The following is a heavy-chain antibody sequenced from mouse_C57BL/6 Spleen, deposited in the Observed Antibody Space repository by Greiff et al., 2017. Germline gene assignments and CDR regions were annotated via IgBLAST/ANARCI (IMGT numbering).Heavy chain of an antibody. CDR3: ASGGMIYDGYSWFAY. J-gene: IGHJ3*01. V-gene: IGHV1-55*01. D-gene: IGHD2-3*01. CDR2: FYPGSGST. Sequence: VQLQQPGAELVKPGASVKMSCKASGYTFTSYWITWVKQRPGQGLEWIGDFYPGSGSTNYNEKFKSKATLTVGTSSSTAYMPLSSLTSEDSAVYCCASGGMIYDGYSWFAYWGQGTLVTVSA. CDR1: GYTFTSYW.